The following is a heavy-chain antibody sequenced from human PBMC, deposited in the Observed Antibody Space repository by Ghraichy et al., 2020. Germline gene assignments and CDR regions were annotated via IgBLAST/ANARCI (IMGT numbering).Heavy chain of an antibody. Sequence: GGSLRLSCTASRFTFNLYAMGWVRQAPGKGLEWVSSVSGSGGTSYHADSVKGRFTISRDNSKNTLYLQMNSLRAEDTATYYCAKDFYYDTSGFTQFFQHWGQGTLVTVSS. V-gene: IGHV3-23*01. CDR3: AKDFYYDTSGFTQFFQH. D-gene: IGHD3-22*01. CDR2: VSGSGGTS. J-gene: IGHJ1*01. CDR1: RFTFNLYA.